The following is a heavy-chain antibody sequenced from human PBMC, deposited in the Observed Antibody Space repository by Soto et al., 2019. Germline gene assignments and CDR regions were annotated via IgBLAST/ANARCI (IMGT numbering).Heavy chain of an antibody. J-gene: IGHJ6*02. CDR2: IYYSGST. CDR1: GGSISNYY. D-gene: IGHD6-13*01. Sequence: SETLSLTCTVSGGSISNYYWTWIRQPPGKGLEWIGYIYYSGSTNYNPSLKSRVTISVDTSKNQFSLKLSSVTAADTAVYYCAREGVSSSWYYYYGLDVWGQGTTVTV. CDR3: AREGVSSSWYYYYGLDV. V-gene: IGHV4-59*01.